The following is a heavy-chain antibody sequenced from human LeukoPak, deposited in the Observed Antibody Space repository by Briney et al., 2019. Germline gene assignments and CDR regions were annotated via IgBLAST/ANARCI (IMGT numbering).Heavy chain of an antibody. V-gene: IGHV3-23*01. CDR2: IIGSGRST. CDR1: GFTFSSYA. Sequence: PGGSLRLSCAASGFTFSSYAMSWGRQAPGKGLEGVSSIIGSGRSTYYADSVKGRFPISRDHSKNTLYLQMNSLRADDTAVYYCAKGPPEGSKPGYYWRVNQPYYFDYWGQGTLVTVSS. D-gene: IGHD3-9*01. CDR3: AKGPPEGSKPGYYWRVNQPYYFDY. J-gene: IGHJ4*02.